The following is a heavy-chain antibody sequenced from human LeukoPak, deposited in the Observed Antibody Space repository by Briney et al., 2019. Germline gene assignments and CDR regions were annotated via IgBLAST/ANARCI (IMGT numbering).Heavy chain of an antibody. V-gene: IGHV1-69*05. CDR3: ARGLLWITLDYYYMDV. Sequence: GASVKVSCKASGGTFSSYAISWVRQAPGQGLEWMGGIIPIFGTANYAQKFQGRVTITTDESTSTAYMELSSLRSEDTAVYYCARGLLWITLDYYYMDVWGKGTTVTVSS. CDR1: GGTFSSYA. J-gene: IGHJ6*03. CDR2: IIPIFGTA. D-gene: IGHD3-10*01.